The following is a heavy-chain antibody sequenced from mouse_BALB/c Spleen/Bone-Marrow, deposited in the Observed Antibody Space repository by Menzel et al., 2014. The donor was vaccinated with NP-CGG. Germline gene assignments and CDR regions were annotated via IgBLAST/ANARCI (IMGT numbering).Heavy chain of an antibody. J-gene: IGHJ1*01. CDR3: TRGDYDWCFDV. Sequence: QVQLQQSGAELVKPGASVKMSCKASGYTFTSYWMHWVKQRPGQGLEWIGVIDPSDSYTSYNQKFKGEATLTVDTSSSTAYMQLSSLTSEDSAVYYCTRGDYDWCFDVWGAGTTVTVSS. CDR2: IDPSDSYT. V-gene: IGHV1S127*01. CDR1: GYTFTSYW. D-gene: IGHD2-4*01.